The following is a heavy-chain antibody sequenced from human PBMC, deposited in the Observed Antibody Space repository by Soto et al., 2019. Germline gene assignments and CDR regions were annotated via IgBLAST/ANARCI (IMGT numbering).Heavy chain of an antibody. CDR1: GGSISSSNW. D-gene: IGHD3-3*01. CDR3: ARGLFFGGVLMDYYYGMDV. J-gene: IGHJ6*04. V-gene: IGHV4-4*02. Sequence: SETLSLTCAVSGGSISSSNWWSWVRQPAGKGLEWIGEIYHSGSTNYNPSLKSRVTISVDKSKNQFSLKLSSVTAADTAVYYCARGLFFGGVLMDYYYGMDVWGKGTTVTVSS. CDR2: IYHSGST.